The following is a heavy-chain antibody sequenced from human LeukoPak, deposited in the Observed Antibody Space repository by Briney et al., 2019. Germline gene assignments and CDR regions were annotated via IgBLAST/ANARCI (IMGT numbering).Heavy chain of an antibody. CDR2: IIPIFGTA. CDR1: GGTFSSYA. J-gene: IGHJ6*03. V-gene: IGHV1-69*13. Sequence: SVKVSCKASGGTFSSYAISWVRQAPGQGLEWMGGIIPIFGTANYAQKFQGRVTITADESTSTAYMGLSSLRSEDTAVYYCASYCSSTSCRTRPGYYMDVWGKGTTVTVSS. CDR3: ASYCSSTSCRTRPGYYMDV. D-gene: IGHD2-2*01.